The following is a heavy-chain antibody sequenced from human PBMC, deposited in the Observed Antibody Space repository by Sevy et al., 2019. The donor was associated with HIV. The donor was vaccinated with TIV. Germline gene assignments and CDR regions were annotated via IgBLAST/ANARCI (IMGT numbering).Heavy chain of an antibody. CDR3: AKGQGYDYIWGNELSEYYFDY. J-gene: IGHJ4*02. Sequence: GGSLRLSCAASRFTFSTYDIHWVRQAPGKGLEWVAVISHDGSYQYYTDSVKGRFTISRDDSKNKAYLIMNSLRADDSGVYYCAKGQGYDYIWGNELSEYYFDYWGQGTLVTVSS. CDR2: ISHDGSYQ. V-gene: IGHV3-30*18. D-gene: IGHD3-16*01. CDR1: RFTFSTYD.